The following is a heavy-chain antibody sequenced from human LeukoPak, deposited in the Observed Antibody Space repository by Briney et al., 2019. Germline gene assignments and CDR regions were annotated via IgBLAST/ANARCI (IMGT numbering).Heavy chain of an antibody. V-gene: IGHV3-74*01. CDR2: INTDGSST. CDR3: ARDRDSSGWSGGFDY. J-gene: IGHJ4*02. D-gene: IGHD6-19*01. CDR1: GFNFRSYW. Sequence: GGSLRLSCAPSGFNFRSYWMHWVRQAPGKGLVWVSRINTDGSSTSYADSVKGRFTISRDNAKNTLYLQMNSLRAEDTAVYYCARDRDSSGWSGGFDYWGQGTLVTVSS.